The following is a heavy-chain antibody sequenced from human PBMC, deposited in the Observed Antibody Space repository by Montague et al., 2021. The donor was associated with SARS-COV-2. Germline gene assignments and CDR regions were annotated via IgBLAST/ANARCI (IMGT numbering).Heavy chain of an antibody. V-gene: IGHV4-59*01. CDR2: IYYSGST. Sequence: SETLSLTCTVSGGSISRYYWNWIRQPPGKGLEWIAYIYYSGSTNXXPSLKSRVTISVDTSENQFSLKLSSVTAADTAVYYCARSRENYNILTGYPYYFDYWGQGTLVTVSS. CDR1: GGSISRYY. D-gene: IGHD3-9*01. CDR3: ARSRENYNILTGYPYYFDY. J-gene: IGHJ4*02.